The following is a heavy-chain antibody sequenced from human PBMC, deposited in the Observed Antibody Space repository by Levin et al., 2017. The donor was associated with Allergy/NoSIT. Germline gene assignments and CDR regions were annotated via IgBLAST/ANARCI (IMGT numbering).Heavy chain of an antibody. CDR2: IYYSGST. CDR1: GGSISSSSYY. Sequence: PSETLSLTCTVSGGSISSSSYYWGWIRQPPGTGLEWIGSIYYSGSTYYNPSLKSRVTISVDTSKNQFSLKLSSVTAADTAVYYCARHIPLGFGELFAPDFDYWGQGTLVTVSS. D-gene: IGHD3-10*01. J-gene: IGHJ4*02. CDR3: ARHIPLGFGELFAPDFDY. V-gene: IGHV4-39*01.